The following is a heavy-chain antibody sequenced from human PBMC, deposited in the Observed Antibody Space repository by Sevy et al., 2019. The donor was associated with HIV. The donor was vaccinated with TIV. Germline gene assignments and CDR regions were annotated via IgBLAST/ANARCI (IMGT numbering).Heavy chain of an antibody. CDR2: ISAYNGNT. J-gene: IGHJ6*03. CDR3: ARDIVVVGNYYYYYMDV. Sequence: ASVKVSCKASGYTFTSYGISWVRQAPGQGLEWMGWISAYNGNTNYAQKLQGRVTMTTDTYTSTAYMELRSLRSDDTAVYYCARDIVVVGNYYYYYMDVWGKGTTVTVSS. V-gene: IGHV1-18*01. CDR1: GYTFTSYG. D-gene: IGHD2-15*01.